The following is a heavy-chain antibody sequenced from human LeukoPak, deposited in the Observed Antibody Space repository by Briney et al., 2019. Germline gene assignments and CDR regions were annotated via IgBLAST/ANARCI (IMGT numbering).Heavy chain of an antibody. D-gene: IGHD3-16*01. CDR2: IYYSGSA. J-gene: IGHJ4*02. CDR3: ARQTYDYVWGSSDY. V-gene: IGHV4-39*01. CDR1: GGSISSYY. Sequence: SETLSLTCTVSGGSISSYYWSWIRQPPGKGLEWIGSIYYSGSAYNNPSLKSRVTISVDTSKNQFSLNLRSVTAADTAVYYCARQTYDYVWGSSDYWGQGTLVTVSS.